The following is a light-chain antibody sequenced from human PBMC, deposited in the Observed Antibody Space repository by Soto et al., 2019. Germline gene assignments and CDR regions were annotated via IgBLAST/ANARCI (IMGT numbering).Light chain of an antibody. CDR3: SSYTSSSTLKV. CDR2: DVS. CDR1: SSDVGGYNY. V-gene: IGLV2-14*01. J-gene: IGLJ3*02. Sequence: QSVLTLPASVSGSPGQSITISCTGTSSDVGGYNYVYWYQQHPGKAPKLMIYDVSNRPSGVSNRFSGSKSGNTASQTISGLQAEDEADYYCSSYTSSSTLKVFGGGTKLTVL.